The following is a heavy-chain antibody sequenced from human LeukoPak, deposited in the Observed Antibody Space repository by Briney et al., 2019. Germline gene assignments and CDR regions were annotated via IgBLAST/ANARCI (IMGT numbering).Heavy chain of an antibody. CDR1: GGTFSSYA. V-gene: IGHV1-69*05. J-gene: IGHJ4*02. CDR2: IIPVFGTS. D-gene: IGHD6-13*01. Sequence: ASVKVSCKASGGTFSSYAISWVRQAPGQGLEWMGGIIPVFGTSNYAQKLQGRVTMTTDTSTSTAYMELRSLRSDDTAVYYCARDPLYSSSWYVVPDYWGQGTLVTVSS. CDR3: ARDPLYSSSWYVVPDY.